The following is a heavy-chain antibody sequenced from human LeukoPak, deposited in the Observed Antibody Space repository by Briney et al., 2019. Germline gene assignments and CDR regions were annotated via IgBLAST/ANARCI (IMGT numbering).Heavy chain of an antibody. CDR1: GFTFSSYG. Sequence: GGSLRLSCAVSGFTFSSYGMSWVRQAPGKGLQWVSTISAGGTTYYADAVKGRFTVSRDNSKNTLFLQMNSLRAEDTAVYYCAKYFGGWYEDYWGQGTLVTVSS. J-gene: IGHJ4*02. D-gene: IGHD6-19*01. CDR3: AKYFGGWYEDY. CDR2: ISAGGTT. V-gene: IGHV3-23*01.